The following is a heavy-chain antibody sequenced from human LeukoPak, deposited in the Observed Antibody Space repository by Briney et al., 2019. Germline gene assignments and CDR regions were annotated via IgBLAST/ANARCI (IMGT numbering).Heavy chain of an antibody. J-gene: IGHJ4*02. CDR2: ISSSSSTI. V-gene: IGHV3-48*04. CDR1: GFTFSSYA. CDR3: ARDVRAAGIDY. Sequence: PGGSLRLSCAASGFTFSSYAMSWVRQAPGKGLEWVSYISSSSSTIYYADSVKGRFTISRDNAKNSLYLQMNSLRAEDTAVYYCARDVRAAGIDYWGQGTLVTVSS. D-gene: IGHD6-13*01.